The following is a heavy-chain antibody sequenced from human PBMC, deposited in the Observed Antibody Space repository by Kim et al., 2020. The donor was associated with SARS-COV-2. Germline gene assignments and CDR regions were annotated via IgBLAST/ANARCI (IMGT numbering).Heavy chain of an antibody. D-gene: IGHD5-12*01. J-gene: IGHJ5*02. Sequence: GGSLRLSCAASGFTFSRYGLHWVRQAPGKGLEWVAGISYDESEKYYADSVKGRFTISRDTSKNMLYLEMKSLKTEDTAVYYCAKGSTGSGYSSADHWGQGTPVTVSS. CDR2: ISYDESEK. CDR3: AKGSTGSGYSSADH. CDR1: GFTFSRYG. V-gene: IGHV3-30*18.